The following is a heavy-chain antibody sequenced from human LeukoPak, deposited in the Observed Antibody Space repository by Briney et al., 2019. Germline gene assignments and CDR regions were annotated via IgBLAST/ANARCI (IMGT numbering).Heavy chain of an antibody. CDR2: IYTDGRT. CDR3: AKSVAIYFYYGLDV. CDR1: GFTVSNNY. V-gene: IGHV3-53*01. D-gene: IGHD3-3*01. J-gene: IGHJ6*02. Sequence: GGSLRLSCAASGFTVSNNYMTWVRQAPGKGLEWVSVIYTDGRTHYADTVKGRFTISRDNSKNTLFLQMNSLRAEDTAPYYCAKSVAIYFYYGLDVWGQGTTVTVSS.